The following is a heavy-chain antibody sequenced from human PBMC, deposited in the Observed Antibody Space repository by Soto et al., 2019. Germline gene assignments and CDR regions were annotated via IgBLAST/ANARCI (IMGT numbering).Heavy chain of an antibody. CDR1: GGSIRSGGYY. J-gene: IGHJ4*02. Sequence: QVQLQESGPGLVKPSQTLSLTCTVSGGSIRSGGYYWSWIRQHPGKGLEWIGYIDYSGSTYYNPSRKSRVTISVDTSKNQFSLKLSSVTAADTAVYYCARKADNYFDYWGQGTLVTVSS. CDR2: IDYSGST. V-gene: IGHV4-31*03. CDR3: ARKADNYFDY.